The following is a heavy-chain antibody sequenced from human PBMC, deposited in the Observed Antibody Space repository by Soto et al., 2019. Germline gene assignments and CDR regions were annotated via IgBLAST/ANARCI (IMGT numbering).Heavy chain of an antibody. V-gene: IGHV3-23*01. CDR2: ISGSGGST. D-gene: IGHD6-19*01. J-gene: IGHJ4*01. Sequence: EVQLLESGGGLVQPGGSLRLSCAASGFTFSSYAMSWVRQAPGKGLEWVSAISGSGGSTYYADSVKGRVTITRDNSKNTLYLQMNSLRSEDTAVYYCAKDVSSGWFYYFDYWGHGTLVIFSS. CDR1: GFTFSSYA. CDR3: AKDVSSGWFYYFDY.